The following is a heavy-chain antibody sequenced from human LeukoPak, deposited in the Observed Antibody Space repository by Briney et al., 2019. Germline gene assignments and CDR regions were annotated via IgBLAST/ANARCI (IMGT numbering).Heavy chain of an antibody. Sequence: SETLSLTCAVYGGSFSGYYWSWIRQPPGKGLEWIGEINHSGSTNYNPSLKSRVTISVDTSKNQFSLKLSSVTAADTAVYYCARGLLFRGYWFDPWGQGTLVTASS. CDR1: GGSFSGYY. CDR3: ARGLLFRGYWFDP. J-gene: IGHJ5*02. CDR2: INHSGST. V-gene: IGHV4-34*01. D-gene: IGHD3-10*01.